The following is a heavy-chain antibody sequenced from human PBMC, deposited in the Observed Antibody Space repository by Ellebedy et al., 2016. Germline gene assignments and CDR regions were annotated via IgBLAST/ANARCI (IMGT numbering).Heavy chain of an antibody. CDR2: ISYDGSNK. CDR3: LGGSYCSSTSCYSEDWFDP. CDR1: GFTFSSYG. V-gene: IGHV3-30*03. D-gene: IGHD2-2*02. J-gene: IGHJ5*02. Sequence: GGSLRLXXAASGFTFSSYGMHWVRQAPGKGLEWVAVISYDGSNKYYADSVKGRFTISRDNSKNTLYLQMNSLRAEDTAAYYCLGGSYCSSTSCYSEDWFDPWGQGTLVTVSS.